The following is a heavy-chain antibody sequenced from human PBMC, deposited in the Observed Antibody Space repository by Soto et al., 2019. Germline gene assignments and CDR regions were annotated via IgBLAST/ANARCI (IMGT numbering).Heavy chain of an antibody. CDR1: GGSVSGYY. J-gene: IGHJ6*02. CDR2: INHSGRT. CDR3: AFVLVLRFPYYYDGMDV. Sequence: PETLSLTCAVSGGSVSGYYWSWIRQPPGKGLERIGEINHSGRTNYNPSLKSRVTISVDTSKNQFSLKLSSVTAVDTAVYYCAFVLVLRFPYYYDGMDVCGQGTTVIGSS. V-gene: IGHV4-34*01. D-gene: IGHD3-16*01.